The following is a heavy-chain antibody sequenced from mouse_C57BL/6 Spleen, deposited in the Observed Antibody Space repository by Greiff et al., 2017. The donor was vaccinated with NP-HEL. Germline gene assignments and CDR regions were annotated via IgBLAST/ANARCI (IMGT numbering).Heavy chain of an antibody. D-gene: IGHD1-1*01. J-gene: IGHJ2*01. Sequence: QVQLQQPGAELVKPGASVKLSCKASGYTFTSYWMHWVKQRPGQGLEWIGMIHPNSGSTNYNEKFKSKATLTVDKSSSTAYMQLSSLTSEDSAVYYCASFTTVPSFDYWGQGTTLTVSS. CDR3: ASFTTVPSFDY. V-gene: IGHV1-64*01. CDR2: IHPNSGST. CDR1: GYTFTSYW.